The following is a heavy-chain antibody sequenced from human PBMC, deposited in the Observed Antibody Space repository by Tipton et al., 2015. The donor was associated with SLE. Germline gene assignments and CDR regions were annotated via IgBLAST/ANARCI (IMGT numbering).Heavy chain of an antibody. J-gene: IGHJ3*02. CDR2: IFHRGST. V-gene: IGHV4-30-2*01. Sequence: TLSLTCTVSGVSISSGGYSLSWIRQPPGKGLEWIGYIFHRGSTYYNPSLKSRVTISVDTSKNQFSLNLSSVTAADTAVYYCARHSTLIQGVLSIWGQGTMLTVSS. CDR3: ARHSTLIQGVLSI. CDR1: GVSISSGGYS. D-gene: IGHD3-10*01.